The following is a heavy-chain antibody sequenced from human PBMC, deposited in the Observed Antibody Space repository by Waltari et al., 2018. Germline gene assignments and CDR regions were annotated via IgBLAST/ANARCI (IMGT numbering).Heavy chain of an antibody. CDR3: ARGPERPYSPYYYGMDV. CDR1: GFTVSSNY. CDR2: IYSGGST. V-gene: IGHV3-53*01. Sequence: EVQLVESGGGLIQPGGSPRLSCAASGFTVSSNYMSWVRQAPGKGLEWVSVIYSGGSTYYADSVKGRFTISRDNSKNTLYLQMNSLRAEDTAVYYCARGPERPYSPYYYGMDVWGQGTTVTVSS. D-gene: IGHD1-1*01. J-gene: IGHJ6*02.